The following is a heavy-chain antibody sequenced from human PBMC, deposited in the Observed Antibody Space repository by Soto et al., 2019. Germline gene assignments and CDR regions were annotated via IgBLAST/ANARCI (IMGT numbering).Heavy chain of an antibody. CDR1: GGSISSGDYY. J-gene: IGHJ3*02. CDR3: ARAETYYYDSSGYYSKSDAFDI. CDR2: IYYSGST. V-gene: IGHV4-30-4*01. Sequence: SETLSLTCTVSGGSISSGDYYWSWIRQPPGKGLEWIGYIYYSGSTYYNPSLKSRVTISVDTSKNQFSLKLSSVTAADTAVYYCARAETYYYDSSGYYSKSDAFDIWGQGTMVTVSS. D-gene: IGHD3-22*01.